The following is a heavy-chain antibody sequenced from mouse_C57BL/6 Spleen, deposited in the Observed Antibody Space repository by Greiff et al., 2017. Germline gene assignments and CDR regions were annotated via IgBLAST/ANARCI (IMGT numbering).Heavy chain of an antibody. D-gene: IGHD1-1*01. Sequence: EVQLQQSGPELVKPGASVKIPCKASGYTFTDYTMDWVKQSPGKSLEWIGAINPNNGGTIYNQKFKGKATLTVDKSSSTAYMELRSLTSEDTAGYYWARGYYGRAFAYWGQGTLVTVSA. V-gene: IGHV1-18*01. J-gene: IGHJ3*01. CDR3: ARGYYGRAFAY. CDR2: INPNNGGT. CDR1: GYTFTDYT.